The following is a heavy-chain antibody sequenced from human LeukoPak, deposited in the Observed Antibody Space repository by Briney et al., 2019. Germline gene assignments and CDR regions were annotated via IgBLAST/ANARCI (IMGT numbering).Heavy chain of an antibody. CDR1: GFTFSYAW. D-gene: IGHD6-25*01. CDR2: IRDSDGRT. V-gene: IGHV3-23*01. J-gene: IGHJ4*02. CDR3: AKSGNTETVDY. Sequence: PGGSLRLSCAASGFTFSYAWMSWVRQTPGKGLECVSTIRDSDGRTYYADSVEGRFTISRDNSTNTLYLQMNSLRAGDTAIYYCAKSGNTETVDYWGQGTLVTVSS.